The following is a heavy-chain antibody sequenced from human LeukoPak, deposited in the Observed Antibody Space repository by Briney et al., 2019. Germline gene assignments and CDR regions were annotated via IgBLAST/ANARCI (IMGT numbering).Heavy chain of an antibody. Sequence: PSETLSPTCTVSGASITNYYWGWTRQLPGKGLEWIGYIHASGRTGYNPSLKSRVIMSVDTSKNQFSLGLSSVTAADTAIYYCARHTRYGGYNPYDSWGQGTMVTVSS. V-gene: IGHV4-4*09. CDR1: GASITNYY. J-gene: IGHJ3*02. D-gene: IGHD5-24*01. CDR3: ARHTRYGGYNPYDS. CDR2: IHASGRT.